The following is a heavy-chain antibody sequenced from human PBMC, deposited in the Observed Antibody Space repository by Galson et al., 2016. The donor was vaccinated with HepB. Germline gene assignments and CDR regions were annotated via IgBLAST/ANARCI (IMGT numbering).Heavy chain of an antibody. CDR2: VSYNGKT. CDR3: ARDQEVVPSVLMRKPSIYYSGMDV. CDR1: GGSIRPFY. D-gene: IGHD2-15*01. Sequence: SETLSLTCSVSGGSIRPFYWSWIRQSPGKGLEWIGYVSYNGKTSYNPSLQSRLTMSVDMSNNEVSLSLGSVTTVDTAVYYCARDQEVVPSVLMRKPSIYYSGMDVWGRGTTVVVS. V-gene: IGHV4-59*01. J-gene: IGHJ6*02.